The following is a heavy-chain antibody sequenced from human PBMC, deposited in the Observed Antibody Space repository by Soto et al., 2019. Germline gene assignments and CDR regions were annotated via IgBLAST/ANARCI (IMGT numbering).Heavy chain of an antibody. D-gene: IGHD2-8*01. CDR1: GGSISSGFYS. CDR2: IYNSGNT. CDR3: ARGSDGVSNWFDT. Sequence: SETLSLTCALSGGSISSGFYSWSWIRQPPGQGLEWIGYIYNSGNTYYNPSLMSRVTISVDRSQNHFSLKLTSVTAADPAVYQCARGSDGVSNWFDTWGQGTKVTFYS. V-gene: IGHV4-30-2*01. J-gene: IGHJ5*02.